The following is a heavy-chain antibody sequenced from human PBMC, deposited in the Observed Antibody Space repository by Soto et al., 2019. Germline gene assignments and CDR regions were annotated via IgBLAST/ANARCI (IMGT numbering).Heavy chain of an antibody. J-gene: IGHJ6*03. Sequence: QVQLQESGPGLVKPSETLSLTCTVSGGSISSYYWSWIRQPPGKGLEWIGYIYYSGSTNYNPSLKSRVTISVDTSKNQFSLKLSSVTAADTAVYYCARQVPAAPPYYYYYMDVWGKGTTVTVSS. V-gene: IGHV4-59*08. CDR3: ARQVPAAPPYYYYYMDV. CDR1: GGSISSYY. CDR2: IYYSGST. D-gene: IGHD2-2*01.